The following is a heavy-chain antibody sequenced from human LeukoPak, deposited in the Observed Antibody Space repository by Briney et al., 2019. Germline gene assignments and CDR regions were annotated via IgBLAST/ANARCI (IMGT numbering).Heavy chain of an antibody. V-gene: IGHV3-64*01. J-gene: IGHJ4*02. CDR3: ARVACSGGYCFHDY. Sequence: PGGSLRLSCAASGFTFSIYPMHWVRQAPGQGLEYVSAITSVGDVTYYANSVKGRFTISRDDSKNTLYLQMRSLRAEDMAVYYCARVACSGGYCFHDYWGQGTLVTVSS. CDR1: GFTFSIYP. D-gene: IGHD2-15*01. CDR2: ITSVGDVT.